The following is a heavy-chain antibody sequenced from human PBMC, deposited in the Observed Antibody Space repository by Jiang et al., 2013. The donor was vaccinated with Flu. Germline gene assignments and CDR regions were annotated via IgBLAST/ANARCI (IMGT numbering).Heavy chain of an antibody. CDR2: TYYRSKWYN. J-gene: IGHJ3*02. D-gene: IGHD2-8*02. Sequence: QTLSLTCAISGDSVSSNSAAWNWIRQSPSGGLEWLGKTYYRSKWYNDYAVSVKSRIIINADTTKNQFSLQLSSVTPEDTAVFYCARQGSGGRSFDIWGQGDSGHR. CDR3: ARQGSGGRSFDI. CDR1: GDSVSSNSAA. V-gene: IGHV6-1*01.